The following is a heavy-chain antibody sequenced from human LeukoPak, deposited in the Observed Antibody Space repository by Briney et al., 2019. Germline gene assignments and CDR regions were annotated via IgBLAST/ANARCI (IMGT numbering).Heavy chain of an antibody. J-gene: IGHJ4*02. CDR2: VSSSGSSI. V-gene: IGHV3-48*03. CDR3: ATEGPGSHPDY. CDR1: GFTFSNFE. D-gene: IGHD3-10*01. Sequence: PGGSLRLSCAASGFTFSNFEMNWVRRAPGKGLEWVSYVSSSGSSIYYADSVRGRFTVSRDNAKNSLFLQMNSLRAEDTAIYYCATEGPGSHPDYWGQGALVSVSS.